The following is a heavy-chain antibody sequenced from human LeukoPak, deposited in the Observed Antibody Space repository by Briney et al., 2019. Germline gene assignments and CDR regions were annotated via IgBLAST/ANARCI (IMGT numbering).Heavy chain of an antibody. J-gene: IGHJ4*02. Sequence: ASVKVSCKASGGTFSSYTISWVRQAPGQGLEWMGWISAYNGKTNYAQKLQGRVTMTTDTSTSTAYMELRSLRSDDTAVYYCARDGGSYFRDYWGQGTLVTVSS. CDR1: GGTFSSYT. D-gene: IGHD1-26*01. CDR2: ISAYNGKT. V-gene: IGHV1-18*01. CDR3: ARDGGSYFRDY.